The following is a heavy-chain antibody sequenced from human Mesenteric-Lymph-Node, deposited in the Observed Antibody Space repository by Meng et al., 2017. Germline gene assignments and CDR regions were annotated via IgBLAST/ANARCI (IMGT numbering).Heavy chain of an antibody. CDR2: INHSGST. Sequence: QVQLQQWGAGLLKPSETLSLTCAFYGGSFSGYYWSWIRQPPGKGLEWIGEINHSGSTNYNPSLKSRVTISVDTSKNQFSLKLSSVTAADTAVYYCARTIGGADIVVVPAAYYFDYWGQGTLVTVSS. CDR1: GGSFSGYY. CDR3: ARTIGGADIVVVPAAYYFDY. V-gene: IGHV4-34*01. J-gene: IGHJ4*02. D-gene: IGHD2-2*01.